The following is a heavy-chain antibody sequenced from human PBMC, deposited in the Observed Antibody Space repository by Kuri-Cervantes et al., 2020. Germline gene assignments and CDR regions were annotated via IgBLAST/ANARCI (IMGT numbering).Heavy chain of an antibody. V-gene: IGHV1-18*01. CDR3: ASERTDGDYPDY. D-gene: IGHD4-17*01. Sequence: ASVKVSCKASGYTFTSYGISWVRQAPGQGLEWMGWISAYNGNTNYAQKFQGRVTMTRDTSISTAYMELSRLRSDDTAVYYCASERTDGDYPDYWSQGTLVTVSS. CDR1: GYTFTSYG. CDR2: ISAYNGNT. J-gene: IGHJ4*02.